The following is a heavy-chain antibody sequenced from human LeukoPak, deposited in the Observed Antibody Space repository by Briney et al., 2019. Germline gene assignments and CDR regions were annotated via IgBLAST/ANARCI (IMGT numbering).Heavy chain of an antibody. CDR2: IYYSGST. CDR3: ARWNSGTYHFDH. D-gene: IGHD1-26*01. J-gene: IGHJ4*02. V-gene: IGHV4-59*01. CDR1: GGSITGYY. Sequence: SETLSLTCTVSGGSITGYYWNWIRQPPGKGLEWIGYIYYSGSTNYNPSLKSRVTISVDTSKNQFSLKLTSVTAADTAVYYCARWNSGTYHFDHWGQGTLVTVSS.